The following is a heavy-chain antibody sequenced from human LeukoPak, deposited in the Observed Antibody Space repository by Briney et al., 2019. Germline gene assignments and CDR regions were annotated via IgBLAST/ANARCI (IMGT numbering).Heavy chain of an antibody. CDR2: INPGGSSI. V-gene: IGHV3-74*01. CDR3: ARSNQADDY. CDR1: GFTFSSYW. J-gene: IGHJ4*02. Sequence: GGSLRLSCAASGFTFSSYWMHWVRQVPGKGLVWVARINPGGSSITYADSVKGRFTISRDNAKNTLYLQMDSLRAEDTGVYYRARSNQADDYWGQGTLDTVSS. D-gene: IGHD1-14*01.